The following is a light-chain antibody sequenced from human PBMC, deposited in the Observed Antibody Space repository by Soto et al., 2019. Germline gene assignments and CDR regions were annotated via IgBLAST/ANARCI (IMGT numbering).Light chain of an antibody. CDR3: QQYHNWLT. V-gene: IGKV3-15*01. CDR2: DAS. CDR1: QSISSN. Sequence: EIVLIKYPDTLSLSPGERATLSCRASQSISSNLAWYQQKPGQAPRLLIYDASTRATCIPARLSGSGSGTEFTLTISSLQSEDFAVYYCQQYHNWLTFGGGTKVDI. J-gene: IGKJ4*01.